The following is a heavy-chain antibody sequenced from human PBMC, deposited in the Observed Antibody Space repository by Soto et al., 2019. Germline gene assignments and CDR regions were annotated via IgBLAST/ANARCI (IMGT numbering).Heavy chain of an antibody. D-gene: IGHD6-13*01. Sequence: QVQLQESVPGLVKPSETLSLTCTVSGGSVSSGSYYWSWIRQPPGKGLEWIGYIYYSGSTNYNPSLKSRVTISVDTSKNQFSLKLSSVTAADTAVYYCARDLMAAAGDNWFDPWGQGTLVTVSS. CDR3: ARDLMAAAGDNWFDP. J-gene: IGHJ5*02. V-gene: IGHV4-61*01. CDR2: IYYSGST. CDR1: GGSVSSGSYY.